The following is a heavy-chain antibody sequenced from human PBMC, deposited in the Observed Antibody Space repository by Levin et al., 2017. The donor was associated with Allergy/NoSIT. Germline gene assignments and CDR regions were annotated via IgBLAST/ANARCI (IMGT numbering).Heavy chain of an antibody. V-gene: IGHV1-18*01. CDR3: ARVPSLVGATFFDY. Sequence: GESLKISCKASGYTFTSYGISWVRQAPGQGLEWMGWISAYNGNTNYAQKLQGRVTMTTDTSTSTAYMELRSLRSDDTAVYYCARVPSLVGATFFDYWGQGTLVTVSS. CDR2: ISAYNGNT. J-gene: IGHJ4*02. CDR1: GYTFTSYG. D-gene: IGHD1-26*01.